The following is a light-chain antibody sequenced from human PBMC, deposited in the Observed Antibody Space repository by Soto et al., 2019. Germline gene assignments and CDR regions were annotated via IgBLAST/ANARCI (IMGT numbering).Light chain of an antibody. CDR1: SSDVGNYNL. CDR3: CSYAGSSSWV. J-gene: IGLJ3*02. V-gene: IGLV2-23*01. Sequence: QSALTQPASVSGSPGQSITISCTGTSSDVGNYNLVSWYQQHPGKAPKLMIYEGSKRPSGVSNRFSGYKSGNTASLTISGLQAEDEADYYCCSYAGSSSWVFGGGTKVTVL. CDR2: EGS.